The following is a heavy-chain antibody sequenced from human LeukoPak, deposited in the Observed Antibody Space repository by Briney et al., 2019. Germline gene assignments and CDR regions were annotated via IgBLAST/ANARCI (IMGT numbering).Heavy chain of an antibody. D-gene: IGHD3-22*01. V-gene: IGHV3-21*01. CDR3: ARVGSSGYYHAEYFQH. J-gene: IGHJ1*01. Sequence: AGGSLRLSCAASGFTFSSYSMNWVRQAPGKGLEWVSPISSSSSSYIYYADSVKGRFTISRDNAKNSLYLQMNSLRAEDTAVYYCARVGSSGYYHAEYFQHWGQGTLVTVSS. CDR2: ISSSSSSYI. CDR1: GFTFSSYS.